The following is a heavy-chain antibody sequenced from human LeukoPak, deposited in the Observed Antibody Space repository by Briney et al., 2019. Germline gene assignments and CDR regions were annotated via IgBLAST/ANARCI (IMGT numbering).Heavy chain of an antibody. J-gene: IGHJ3*02. D-gene: IGHD4-17*01. CDR1: GGSISSGGYY. CDR3: ARGSMATLRYGDYVCDAFDI. V-gene: IGHV4-31*03. Sequence: PSETLSLTCTVSGGSISSGGYYWSWIRQHPGKGLEWIGYIYYSGSTYYNPSLKSRVTISVDTSKNQFSLKLSSVTAADTAVYYCARGSMATLRYGDYVCDAFDIWGQGTMVTVSS. CDR2: IYYSGST.